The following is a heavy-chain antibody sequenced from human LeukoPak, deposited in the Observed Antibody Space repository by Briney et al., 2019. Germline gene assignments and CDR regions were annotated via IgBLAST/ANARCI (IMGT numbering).Heavy chain of an antibody. V-gene: IGHV3-43D*03. CDR2: ISWDGDNT. Sequence: GGSLRLSCTASGFTFDDYAMHWVRQAPGKGLEWVSLISWDGDNTYYADSVKGRFTISRDNSKNSLYLQMNSLRAEDTALYYCAKDSGSGSYYPTNWFDPWGQGTLVTVSS. CDR1: GFTFDDYA. J-gene: IGHJ5*02. CDR3: AKDSGSGSYYPTNWFDP. D-gene: IGHD3-10*01.